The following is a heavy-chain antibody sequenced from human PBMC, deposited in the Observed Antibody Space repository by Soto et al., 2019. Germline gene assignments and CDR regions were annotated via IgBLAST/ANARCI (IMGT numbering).Heavy chain of an antibody. V-gene: IGHV3-9*01. D-gene: IGHD1-26*01. Sequence: GGPLRLSCAASGFNFGDYAMHWVRQTPGQGLEWVSGLNWNSVTPGYGDSVKGRFSISRDNGKYALYLQMTSLRPEDTALYYCVKDISGAYSGPNYDAWGQGTLVTVSS. CDR1: GFNFGDYA. J-gene: IGHJ4*02. CDR2: LNWNSVTP. CDR3: VKDISGAYSGPNYDA.